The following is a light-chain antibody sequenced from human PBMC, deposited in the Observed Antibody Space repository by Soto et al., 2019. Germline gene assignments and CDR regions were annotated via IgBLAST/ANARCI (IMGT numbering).Light chain of an antibody. CDR2: DVS. Sequence: QSVLTQPPSVSGSPGQSVTISCTGTSSDVGSSNGVSWYQQPPGTAPKLMIYDVSNRPSGVPDRFSGSKSGNTASLTISGLQAEDEADYYCSSCTSTSTYVFGTGTKVTVL. CDR1: SSDVGSSNG. V-gene: IGLV2-18*02. J-gene: IGLJ1*01. CDR3: SSCTSTSTYV.